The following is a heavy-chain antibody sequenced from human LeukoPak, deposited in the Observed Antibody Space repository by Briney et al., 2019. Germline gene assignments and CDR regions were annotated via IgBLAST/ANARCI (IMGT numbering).Heavy chain of an antibody. CDR3: ANWPYCSGGSCYSSDY. J-gene: IGHJ4*02. CDR1: GYTFTGYY. V-gene: IGHV1-2*02. Sequence: ASVKVSCKASGYTFTGYYMHWVRQAPGQGLEWMGWINPNSGGTNYAQKFQGRVTMTRDTSISTAYMELSRLRSDDTAVYYCANWPYCSGGSCYSSDYWGQGTLVTVSS. CDR2: INPNSGGT. D-gene: IGHD2-15*01.